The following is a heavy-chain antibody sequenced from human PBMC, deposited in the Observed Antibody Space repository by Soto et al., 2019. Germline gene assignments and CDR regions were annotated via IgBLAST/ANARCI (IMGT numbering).Heavy chain of an antibody. CDR2: SIPIFGTA. CDR1: GGTFSRYA. D-gene: IGHD1-26*01. J-gene: IGHJ5*02. Sequence: QVQLVQSAAEVKKPGSSVKVSCKASGGTFSRYAISWVRQAPGQGLEWMGGSIPIFGTANYAQKFQGRVTITADESTSTAYMALRSLRCEDTAVYYCARAIVGPTTTGWLDPWGQGTLVTVSS. V-gene: IGHV1-69*01. CDR3: ARAIVGPTTTGWLDP.